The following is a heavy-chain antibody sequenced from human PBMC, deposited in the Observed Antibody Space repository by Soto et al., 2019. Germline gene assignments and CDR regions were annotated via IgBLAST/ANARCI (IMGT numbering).Heavy chain of an antibody. V-gene: IGHV3-74*01. CDR2: INSDGSST. CDR1: GFTFSSYW. J-gene: IGHJ6*02. Sequence: EVQLVESGGGLVQPGGSLRLSCAASGFTFSSYWMHCVRQAPGKGLVWVSRINSDGSSTSYADSVKGRFTISRDNAKNTLYLQMNSLRAEDTAVYYCASSWQQNGMDVWGQGTTVTVSS. CDR3: ASSWQQNGMDV. D-gene: IGHD6-13*01.